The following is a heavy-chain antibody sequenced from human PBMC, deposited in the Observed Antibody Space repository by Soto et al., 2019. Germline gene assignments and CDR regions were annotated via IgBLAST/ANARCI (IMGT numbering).Heavy chain of an antibody. D-gene: IGHD3-16*01. CDR2: ISATGGGT. CDR3: AKDRRAGGTSAFYFDF. J-gene: IGHJ4*02. CDR1: EFKFSNYG. V-gene: IGHV3-23*01. Sequence: GGSLVLSCASSEFKFSNYGMSWVRQAPGKGLDWVSLISATGGGTYYADSVKGRFTISIDNSHNTLYLQVHSLTAEDTAVYYCAKDRRAGGTSAFYFDFWGQGAKVTVSS.